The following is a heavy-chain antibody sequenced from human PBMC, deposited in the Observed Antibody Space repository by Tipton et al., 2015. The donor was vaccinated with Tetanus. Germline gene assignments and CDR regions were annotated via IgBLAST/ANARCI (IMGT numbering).Heavy chain of an antibody. J-gene: IGHJ4*02. V-gene: IGHV3-53*01. CDR2: IYSGGRT. Sequence: SLRLSCAASGFIVSSSYMSWVRQTPGKGLELVSIIYSGGRTNFADSVKGRFAVSRDTSKNTLYLQMNSLRVEDTAVYYCVRDGGSSGWLAYWGQGTLVTVSS. CDR3: VRDGGSSGWLAY. CDR1: GFIVSSSY. D-gene: IGHD6-19*01.